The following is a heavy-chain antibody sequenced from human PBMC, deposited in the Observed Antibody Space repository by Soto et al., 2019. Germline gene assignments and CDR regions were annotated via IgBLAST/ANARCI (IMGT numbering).Heavy chain of an antibody. V-gene: IGHV1-3*01. Sequence: QVQLVQSGAEVKKPGASVKVSCKASGYTFTCYAMQWVRQAPGQRLEWMGWINAGNGNTKYSQKFQGRVTITRDTSASTAYMELSSLRSEDTAVYYCARGPGGPDGPGDYWGQGTLVTVSS. CDR2: INAGNGNT. CDR3: ARGPGGPDGPGDY. D-gene: IGHD2-15*01. CDR1: GYTFTCYA. J-gene: IGHJ4*02.